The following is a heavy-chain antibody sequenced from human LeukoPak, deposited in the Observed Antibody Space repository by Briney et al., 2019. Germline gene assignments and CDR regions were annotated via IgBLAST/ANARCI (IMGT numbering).Heavy chain of an antibody. CDR3: ARGGLYSSHLDV. J-gene: IGHJ6*04. V-gene: IGHV4-61*02. CDR2: IYTSGST. Sequence: SQTLSLTCTVSGGSISSGSYYWSWIRQPAGKGLEWIGRIYTSGSTNYNPSLKGRVTISVDTSKNQFSLKLSSVTAADTAVYYCARGGLYSSHLDVWGKGTTVTVSS. D-gene: IGHD6-13*01. CDR1: GGSISSGSYY.